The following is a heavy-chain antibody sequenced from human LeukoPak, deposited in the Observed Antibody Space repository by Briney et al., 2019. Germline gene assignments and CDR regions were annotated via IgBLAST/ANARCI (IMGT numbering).Heavy chain of an antibody. CDR3: ARENQKRGYTGYDLLGY. Sequence: ASVKVSCKASGYTFTSYGISWVRQAPGQGLEWMGWVSAYNGNTIYAQKLQGRVSMTTDTSTRTAYMELRSLRSNDTGVNDCARENQKRGYTGYDLLGYWPQGPLVTVSS. CDR1: GYTFTSYG. D-gene: IGHD5-12*01. V-gene: IGHV1-18*01. CDR2: VSAYNGNT. J-gene: IGHJ4*02.